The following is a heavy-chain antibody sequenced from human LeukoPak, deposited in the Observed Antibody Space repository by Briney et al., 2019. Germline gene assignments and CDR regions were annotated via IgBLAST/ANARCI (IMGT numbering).Heavy chain of an antibody. J-gene: IGHJ4*02. CDR3: AKDLPDYGIDY. CDR1: GFAVSSNH. D-gene: IGHD4-17*01. CDR2: ITVTGGST. V-gene: IGHV3-23*01. Sequence: PGGSLRLSCAASGFAVSSNHMNWVRQAPGKGLEWVSAITVTGGSTYYADSVKGRFTISRDNSKNTLYLQMNSLRAEDTAVYYCAKDLPDYGIDYWGQGTLVTVSS.